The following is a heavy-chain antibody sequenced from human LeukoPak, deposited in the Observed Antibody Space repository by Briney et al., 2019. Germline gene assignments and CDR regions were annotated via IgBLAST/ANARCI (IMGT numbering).Heavy chain of an antibody. D-gene: IGHD6-19*01. CDR3: TRALSGWTGYSDF. CDR1: GFTFGDYA. J-gene: IGHJ4*02. CDR2: IRSEEYGGTP. V-gene: IGHV3-49*04. Sequence: QPGRSLRLSCRDSGFTFGDYAVTWVRQAPGKGLQWVGFIRSEEYGGTPDYATSVKGRFTISRENSESTAYLQINSLRTEDTAVYYCTRALSGWTGYSDFWGQGTVVTVSS.